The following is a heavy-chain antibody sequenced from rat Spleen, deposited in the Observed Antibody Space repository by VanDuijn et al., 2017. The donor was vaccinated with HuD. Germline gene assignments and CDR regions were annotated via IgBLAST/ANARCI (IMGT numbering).Heavy chain of an antibody. V-gene: IGHV3-3*01. J-gene: IGHJ2*01. Sequence: EVQLQESGPGLVKPSQSLSLTCSVTFYSITSSYRWNWIRKFPGNKLEWMGYINSAGSTNYNPSLKIRISITRDTSKNQFFLQLNSVTTEDTATYYCARRTGQVYNNYFDYWGQGVMVTVSS. CDR1: FYSITSSYR. D-gene: IGHD1-10*01. CDR2: INSAGST. CDR3: ARRTGQVYNNYFDY.